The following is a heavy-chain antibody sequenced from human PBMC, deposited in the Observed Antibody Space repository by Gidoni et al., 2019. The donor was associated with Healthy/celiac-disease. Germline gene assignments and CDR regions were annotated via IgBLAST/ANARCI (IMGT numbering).Heavy chain of an antibody. J-gene: IGHJ3*02. D-gene: IGHD5-18*01. Sequence: QVQLVASGGGVVQPGRSLRLSCAASGFTFRSYGMHWVRQAPGKGLEWGAVIWYDGRNKYYADSVKGRFTISRDNSKNTLYLQMNSLRAEDTAVYYCASKRGYSYGNDALDIWGQGTMVTVSS. V-gene: IGHV3-33*01. CDR3: ASKRGYSYGNDALDI. CDR1: GFTFRSYG. CDR2: IWYDGRNK.